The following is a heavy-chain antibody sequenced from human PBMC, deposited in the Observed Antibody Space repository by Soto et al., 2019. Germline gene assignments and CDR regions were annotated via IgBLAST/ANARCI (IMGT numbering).Heavy chain of an antibody. CDR3: AHRPGGSSSYYFDY. D-gene: IGHD6-6*01. CDR2: IYWDDDK. V-gene: IGHV2-5*02. CDR1: GFSLSTSGVS. Sequence: QITLKESGPTLVKPTQTLTLTCTFSGFSLSTSGVSVGWIRQPPGKALEWLALIYWDDDKRYSPSLKSRLTITKDTPKNQVVLTMTNMDPVDTATYYCAHRPGGSSSYYFDYWGQGTLVTVSS. J-gene: IGHJ4*02.